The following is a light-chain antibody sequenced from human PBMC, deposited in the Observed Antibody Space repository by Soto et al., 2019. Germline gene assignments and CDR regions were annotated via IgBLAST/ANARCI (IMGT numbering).Light chain of an antibody. J-gene: IGLJ3*02. Sequence: QSVLTQPPSASGTPGQRVSISCSGSRSNIGSNTVNWYQHLPGTAPRLLIYSNNQRPSGVPDRFSASKSGASASLAIIGLXXXXXXDYYCAAWDDSLNGVLFGGGTKLTVL. V-gene: IGLV1-44*01. CDR2: SNN. CDR3: AAWDDSLNGVL. CDR1: RSNIGSNT.